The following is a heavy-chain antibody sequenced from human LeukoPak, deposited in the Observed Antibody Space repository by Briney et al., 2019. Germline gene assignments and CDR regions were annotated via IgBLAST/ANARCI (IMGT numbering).Heavy chain of an antibody. Sequence: GGSLRLSCAASAFTFSSYWMSWVRQAPGKGLEWVANIKQDGSEKYYVDSVKGRFTISRDNAKNSLYLQMNGLRAEDTAAYYCARGATDITRWFDPWGQGTLVIVSS. CDR1: AFTFSSYW. V-gene: IGHV3-7*01. J-gene: IGHJ5*02. CDR2: IKQDGSEK. CDR3: ARGATDITRWFDP. D-gene: IGHD3-3*01.